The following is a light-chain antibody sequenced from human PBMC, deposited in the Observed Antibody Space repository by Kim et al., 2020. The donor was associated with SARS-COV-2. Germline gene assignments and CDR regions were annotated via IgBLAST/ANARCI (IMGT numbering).Light chain of an antibody. CDR1: QSVSSF. CDR2: DTS. Sequence: SPGEKTPPSCRASQSVSSFLAWYEQNTGQAPRLRFYDTSNGATGIPAMFSGSGSGTDFPLTISSLEPEDFAVYYCQQRSNWPPMYTFGQGTKLEI. V-gene: IGKV3-11*01. CDR3: QQRSNWPPMYT. J-gene: IGKJ2*01.